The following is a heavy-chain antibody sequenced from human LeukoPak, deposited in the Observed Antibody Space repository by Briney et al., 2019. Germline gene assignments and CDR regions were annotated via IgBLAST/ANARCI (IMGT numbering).Heavy chain of an antibody. Sequence: GGSLRLSCAASGFTFSNYWMHWVRQAPGKGLVWVSRINSDGSSTNYADSVKGRFTISRDNAKNSLYLQMNSLRAEDTALYYCAKDIRSYADYYYGMDVWGQGTTVTVSS. CDR3: AKDIRSYADYYYGMDV. CDR2: INSDGSST. J-gene: IGHJ6*02. D-gene: IGHD2-21*01. CDR1: GFTFSNYW. V-gene: IGHV3-74*01.